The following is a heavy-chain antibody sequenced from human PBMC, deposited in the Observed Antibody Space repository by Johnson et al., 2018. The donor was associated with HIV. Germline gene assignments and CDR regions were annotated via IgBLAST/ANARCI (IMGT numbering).Heavy chain of an antibody. CDR3: AKVNRMEQWLAGGGAFDI. J-gene: IGHJ3*02. Sequence: QMQLVESGGGVVQPGRSLRLSCAASGFTFSSYGMHWVRQAPGKGLEWVAVIYSGGSTYYADSVKGRFTISRDNSKNTLYLQMNSLRAEDTAVYYCAKVNRMEQWLAGGGAFDIWGQGTMVTVSS. V-gene: IGHV3-NL1*01. D-gene: IGHD6-19*01. CDR2: IYSGGST. CDR1: GFTFSSYG.